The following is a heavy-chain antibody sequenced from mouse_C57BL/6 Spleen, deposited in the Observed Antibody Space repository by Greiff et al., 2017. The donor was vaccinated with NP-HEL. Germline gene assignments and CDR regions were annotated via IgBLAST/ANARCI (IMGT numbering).Heavy chain of an antibody. D-gene: IGHD1-1*01. Sequence: QVQLKQPGAELVKPGASVKMSCKASGYTFTSYWITWVKQRPGQGLEWIGDIYPGSGSTNYNEKFKSKATLTVDTSSSTAYMQLSSLTSEDSAVYYCARTTYYGSSYVFDYWGQGTTLTVSS. CDR3: ARTTYYGSSYVFDY. CDR1: GYTFTSYW. CDR2: IYPGSGST. V-gene: IGHV1-55*01. J-gene: IGHJ2*01.